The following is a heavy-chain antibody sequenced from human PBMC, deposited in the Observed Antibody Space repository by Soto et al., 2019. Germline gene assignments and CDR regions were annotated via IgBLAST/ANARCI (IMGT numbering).Heavy chain of an antibody. V-gene: IGHV1-58*01. CDR2: IVVCSGNT. CDR1: GFTFTSSA. J-gene: IGHJ6*02. Sequence: SVKVSCKASGFTFTSSAVQWVRQARGQRLEWIGWIVVCSGNTNYAQKFQERVTITRDMSTSTAYMELRSLRSEDTAVYYCAAHSNYVLYYCYYGMDVWGQGTTVTVAS. D-gene: IGHD4-4*01. CDR3: AAHSNYVLYYCYYGMDV.